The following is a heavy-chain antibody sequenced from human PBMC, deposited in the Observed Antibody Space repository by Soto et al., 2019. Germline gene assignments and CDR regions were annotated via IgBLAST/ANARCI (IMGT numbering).Heavy chain of an antibody. Sequence: TSETLSLTCIVSGGSMTNYYWSWVRQPPGKGLEWIGYIYYSGNTKYNPSLKSRVTISKDTSKNQFSLKLSSVTAADTATYYCARQHPLDSNGWHTWGQGTQVTVSS. CDR3: ARQHPLDSNGWHT. CDR2: IYYSGNT. J-gene: IGHJ4*02. V-gene: IGHV4-59*01. CDR1: GGSMTNYY. D-gene: IGHD6-19*01.